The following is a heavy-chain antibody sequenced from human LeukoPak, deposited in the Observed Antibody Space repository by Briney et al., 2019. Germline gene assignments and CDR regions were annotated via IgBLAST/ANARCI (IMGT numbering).Heavy chain of an antibody. CDR1: EYSLSDLS. D-gene: IGHD6-19*01. CDR2: FDSENNKM. CDR3: ATDRVYRSSGRSWGFFDY. J-gene: IGHJ4*02. Sequence: ASVKVSCKISEYSLSDLSIHWVREAAGEGLEWMGGFDSENNKMVYSQKFQGRVTMTEDTSADTAYMELTSLRSEDTAVYFCATDRVYRSSGRSWGFFDYWGQGTLVIVSS. V-gene: IGHV1-24*01.